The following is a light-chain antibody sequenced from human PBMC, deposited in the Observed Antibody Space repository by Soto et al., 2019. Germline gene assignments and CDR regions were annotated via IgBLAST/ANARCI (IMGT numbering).Light chain of an antibody. J-gene: IGKJ1*01. CDR3: HQYASSPPWT. V-gene: IGKV3-20*01. CDR1: QSVSSSY. Sequence: EIVLTQSPGTLSLSPGERATLSCRASQSVSSSYLAWYQQKPGQAPRLLIYGASSRATGIPDRFNGSGSGTDFTLTISGLEPEDFAVYYCHQYASSPPWTFGQGTKVEIK. CDR2: GAS.